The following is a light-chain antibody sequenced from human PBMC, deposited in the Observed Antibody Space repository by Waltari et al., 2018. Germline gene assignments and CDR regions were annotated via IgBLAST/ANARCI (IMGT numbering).Light chain of an antibody. V-gene: IGLV2-8*01. CDR3: SSFAGSNLVL. CDR2: EVN. CDR1: SSAVGCSKH. Sequence: QSALTQPPSASGSPGQSVTIPCTGPSSAVGCSKHAPWYQQHPGKAPKFMIFEVNTRPSGVPDRFSGSKSGNTASLTVSGLQAEDEADYYCSSFAGSNLVLFGGGTKLTVL. J-gene: IGLJ2*01.